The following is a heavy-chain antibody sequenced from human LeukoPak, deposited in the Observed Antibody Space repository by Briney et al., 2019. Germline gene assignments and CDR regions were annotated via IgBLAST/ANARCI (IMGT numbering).Heavy chain of an antibody. D-gene: IGHD2-2*01. CDR2: IIPILGTA. V-gene: IGHV1-69*10. CDR3: ARAELRGYCSSTSCLDKFDP. J-gene: IGHJ5*02. CDR1: GGTFSSYA. Sequence: SVKVSCKASGGTFSSYAISWVRQAPGQGLEWMGGIIPILGTANYAQKFQGRVTITADKSTSTAYMELSSLRSEDTAVYYCARAELRGYCSSTSCLDKFDPWGQGTLVTVSS.